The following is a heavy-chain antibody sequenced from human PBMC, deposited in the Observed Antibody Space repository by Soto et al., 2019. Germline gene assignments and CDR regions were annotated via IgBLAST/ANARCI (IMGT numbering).Heavy chain of an antibody. CDR2: MNPNSGST. D-gene: IGHD6-13*01. Sequence: QVPLVQSGAEVKKPGASVKVSCKASGYTFTSYDINWVRQATGQGLEWMGWMNPNSGSTGYAQKFQGRVTMTRNTSISTAYMELSSLRSEDTAVYYCARNGGSWYRKYYYYMDVWGKGTTVTVSS. V-gene: IGHV1-8*01. CDR3: ARNGGSWYRKYYYYMDV. J-gene: IGHJ6*03. CDR1: GYTFTSYD.